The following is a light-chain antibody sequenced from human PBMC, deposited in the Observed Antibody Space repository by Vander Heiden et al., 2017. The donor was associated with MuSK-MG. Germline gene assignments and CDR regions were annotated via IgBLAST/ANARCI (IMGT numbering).Light chain of an antibody. CDR2: DAS. J-gene: IGKJ4*01. Sequence: DIQMTQSPSTLSASVGDRVTITCRASQSISSWLAWYQQKPGKAPKLLIYDASTLESGVPSRFSGSGSGTEFTLTISSLQPDDFATYYCQQENSYSLTFGGGTTVXIK. CDR3: QQENSYSLT. V-gene: IGKV1-5*01. CDR1: QSISSW.